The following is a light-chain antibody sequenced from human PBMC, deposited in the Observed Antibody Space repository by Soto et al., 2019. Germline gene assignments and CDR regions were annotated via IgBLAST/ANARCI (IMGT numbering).Light chain of an antibody. V-gene: IGLV1-51*01. CDR1: SSNIGQNY. J-gene: IGLJ1*01. CDR2: DND. Sequence: QSVLTQPPSVSAAPGQKVTISCSGSSSNIGQNYVSWYHHLPGTAPKLLIYDNDKRPSGIPDRFSGSKSGASATLDITGLQPGDEAVFYCLTWDSSRSVGVFGSGTKVTVL. CDR3: LTWDSSRSVGV.